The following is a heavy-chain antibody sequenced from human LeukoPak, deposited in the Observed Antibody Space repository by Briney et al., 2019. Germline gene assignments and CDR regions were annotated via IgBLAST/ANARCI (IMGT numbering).Heavy chain of an antibody. J-gene: IGHJ5*02. CDR3: ARAPSSYYDTWFDP. Sequence: GGSLRLSCAASGFTFSSYAMHWVRQAPGKGLEWVAVISYDGSNKFYADSVKGQFTVSRDNSKNTLDLQMSSLRAEDTAVYYCARAPSSYYDTWFDPWGQGTLVTVSS. CDR2: ISYDGSNK. CDR1: GFTFSSYA. D-gene: IGHD3-22*01. V-gene: IGHV3-30-3*01.